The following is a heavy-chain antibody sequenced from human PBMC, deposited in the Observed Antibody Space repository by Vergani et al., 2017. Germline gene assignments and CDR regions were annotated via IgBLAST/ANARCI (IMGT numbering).Heavy chain of an antibody. CDR3: AKGLTGYSYYFDY. Sequence: EVQLVESGGGLIQPGGSLRLSCAASGFTFDDYAMHWVRQAPGKGLEWVSGISWNSGSIGYADSVKGRFTISRDNAKNSLYLQMNSLRAEDTALYYCAKGLTGYSYYFDYWGQGTLVTVSS. V-gene: IGHV3-9*01. CDR1: GFTFDDYA. J-gene: IGHJ4*02. D-gene: IGHD3-9*01. CDR2: ISWNSGSI.